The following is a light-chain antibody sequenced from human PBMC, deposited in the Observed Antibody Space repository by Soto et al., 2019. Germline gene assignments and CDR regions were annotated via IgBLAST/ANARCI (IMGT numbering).Light chain of an antibody. J-gene: IGKJ1*01. Sequence: EIVMTQSPATLSVSPGERATLSCRASQSVSSNLAWYQQKPGQAPRLLIYGASTRATGIPARFSGSGSGTEFTLTISSLQSEDFAVYYCQEYIQWPPGMFDPGTTVDIK. CDR2: GAS. CDR1: QSVSSN. CDR3: QEYIQWPPGM. V-gene: IGKV3-15*01.